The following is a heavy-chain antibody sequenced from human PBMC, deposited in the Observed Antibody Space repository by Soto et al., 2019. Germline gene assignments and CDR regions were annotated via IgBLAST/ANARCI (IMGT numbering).Heavy chain of an antibody. Sequence: SVKVSFKASGCTFSSYAISWVRQAPGQGLEWMGGIIPIFGTANYAQKFQGRVTITADKSTSTAYMELSSLRSEDTAVYYCASSRYYDSSGYYYAFDIWGQGTMVTVSS. CDR2: IIPIFGTA. CDR1: GCTFSSYA. V-gene: IGHV1-69*06. CDR3: ASSRYYDSSGYYYAFDI. D-gene: IGHD3-22*01. J-gene: IGHJ3*02.